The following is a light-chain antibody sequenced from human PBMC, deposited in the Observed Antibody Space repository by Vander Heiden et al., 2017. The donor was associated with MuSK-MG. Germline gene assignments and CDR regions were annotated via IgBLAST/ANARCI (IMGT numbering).Light chain of an antibody. Sequence: DIQMTQSPSSLSASVGDRVSITCRASQDINTYVNWYQQKPGKAPKLLIFGASSLPSGVPARFSGSGSGTDFTLTISSLQPEDFATYSCQQGYTTPLTFGQGTKVEIK. J-gene: IGKJ1*01. CDR2: GAS. V-gene: IGKV1-39*01. CDR1: QDINTY. CDR3: QQGYTTPLT.